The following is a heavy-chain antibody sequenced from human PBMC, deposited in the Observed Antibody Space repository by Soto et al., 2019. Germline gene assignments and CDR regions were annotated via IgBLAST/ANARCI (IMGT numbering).Heavy chain of an antibody. CDR2: ISAYNGNT. CDR1: GYTFTSYG. CDR3: ARDEAYYYDSSGYYLDY. Sequence: ASVKVFCKASGYTFTSYGISWVRQAPGQGLEWMGWISAYNGNTNYAQKLQGRVTMTTDTSTSTAYMELRSLRSDDTAVYYCARDEAYYYDSSGYYLDYWGQGTLVTVSS. D-gene: IGHD3-22*01. J-gene: IGHJ4*02. V-gene: IGHV1-18*01.